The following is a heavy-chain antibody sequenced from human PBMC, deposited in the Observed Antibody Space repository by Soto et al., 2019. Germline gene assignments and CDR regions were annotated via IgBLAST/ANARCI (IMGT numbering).Heavy chain of an antibody. J-gene: IGHJ6*02. V-gene: IGHV3-21*01. CDR1: GFTFSSYS. CDR2: ISSSSSYI. D-gene: IGHD3-9*01. Sequence: EVQLVESGGGLVKPGGSLRLSCAASGFTFSSYSMNWVRQAPGKGLEWVSSISSSSSYIYYADSVKGRFTISRDNAKNSLYLQMNSLRAEDTAVYYCAREFDDILTTYGMDVWGQGTTVTGSS. CDR3: AREFDDILTTYGMDV.